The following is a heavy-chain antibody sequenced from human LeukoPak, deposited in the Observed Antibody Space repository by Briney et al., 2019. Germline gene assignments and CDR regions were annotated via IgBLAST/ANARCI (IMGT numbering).Heavy chain of an antibody. Sequence: GGSLRLSCAASEFAFSTYNMNWVRQAPGKGLEWVSYISTGSSTTYYADSVKGRFTISRDNVENSLYLQMNSLRDEDTAVYYCARDSMPDYWGQGTLVTVSS. V-gene: IGHV3-48*02. J-gene: IGHJ4*02. CDR1: EFAFSTYN. D-gene: IGHD2-2*01. CDR3: ARDSMPDY. CDR2: ISTGSSTT.